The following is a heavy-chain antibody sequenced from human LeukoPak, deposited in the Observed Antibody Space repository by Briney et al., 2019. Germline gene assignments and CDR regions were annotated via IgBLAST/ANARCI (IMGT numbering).Heavy chain of an antibody. J-gene: IGHJ1*01. V-gene: IGHV4-34*01. D-gene: IGHD2-15*01. CDR1: GGSFSGYY. Sequence: PSETLSLTCAVYGGSFSGYYWSWIRQPPGKGLEWIGSIYYSGSTYYNPSLKSRVTISVDTSKNQFSLKLSSVTAADTAVYYCYGYCSGGSCYSLEEYFQHWGQGTLVTVSS. CDR2: IYYSGST. CDR3: YGYCSGGSCYSLEEYFQH.